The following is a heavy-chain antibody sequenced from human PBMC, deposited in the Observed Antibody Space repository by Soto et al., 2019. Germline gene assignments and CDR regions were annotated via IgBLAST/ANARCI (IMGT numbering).Heavy chain of an antibody. CDR3: ARGHGTMVRGVIMTLRWFDP. D-gene: IGHD3-10*01. V-gene: IGHV4-30-2*01. J-gene: IGHJ5*02. Sequence: SETLSLTCAVSGGSISSGCYSWSWIRQPPGKGLEWIGYINHSGSTNYNPSLKSRVTISVDTSKNQFSLKLSSVTAADTAVYYCARGHGTMVRGVIMTLRWFDPWGQGTLVTVSS. CDR2: INHSGST. CDR1: GGSISSGCYS.